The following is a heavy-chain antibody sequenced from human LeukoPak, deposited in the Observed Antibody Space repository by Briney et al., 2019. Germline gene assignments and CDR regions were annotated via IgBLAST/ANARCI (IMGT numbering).Heavy chain of an antibody. J-gene: IGHJ4*02. D-gene: IGHD3-9*01. V-gene: IGHV1-2*02. CDR3: ARAPRDYDILTGYHYYFDY. Sequence: ASVKVSCKASGYTFTGYYMHWVRQAPGQGLEWMGWINPKSGGTNYAQKFQGRVTMTRDTSISTAYMELSRLRSDDTAVYYCARAPRDYDILTGYHYYFDYWGQGTLVTVSS. CDR2: INPKSGGT. CDR1: GYTFTGYY.